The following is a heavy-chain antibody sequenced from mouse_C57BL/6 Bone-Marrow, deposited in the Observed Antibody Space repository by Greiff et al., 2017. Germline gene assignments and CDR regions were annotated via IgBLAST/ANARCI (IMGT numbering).Heavy chain of an antibody. V-gene: IGHV1-7*01. CDR2: INPSSGYT. J-gene: IGHJ2*01. Sequence: QVQLQQSGAELAKPGASVKLSCKASGYTFTSYWMHWVKQRPGQGLEWIGYINPSSGYTKYNQKFKDKATLTADKSSITDYMQLSSLTYEDSAVYYCARFYYYGSHDYGGQGTTLTVSS. D-gene: IGHD1-1*01. CDR3: ARFYYYGSHDY. CDR1: GYTFTSYW.